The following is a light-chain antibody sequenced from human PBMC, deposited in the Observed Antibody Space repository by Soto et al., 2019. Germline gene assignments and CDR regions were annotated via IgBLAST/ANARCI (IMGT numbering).Light chain of an antibody. CDR3: AAWDDSLSANWV. CDR2: SNN. J-gene: IGLJ3*02. Sequence: QSVLTQPPSASGTSGQRVTISCSGTRSNIGSNYVYWYQQLPGTAPKLLIYSNNQRPSGVPDRFSGSKSGTSASLAISGLRSEDEADYYCAAWDDSLSANWVFGGGTKLTVL. CDR1: RSNIGSNY. V-gene: IGLV1-47*02.